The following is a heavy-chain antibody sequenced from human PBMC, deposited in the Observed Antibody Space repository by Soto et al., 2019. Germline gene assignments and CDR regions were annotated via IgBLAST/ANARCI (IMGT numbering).Heavy chain of an antibody. V-gene: IGHV3-74*01. J-gene: IGHJ4*02. CDR1: GFTFRSSW. CDR2: INSDATTK. Sequence: EVQLVESGGGLVQPGGSLRLSCVASGFTFRSSWMHWVRQAPGKGLVWVSRINSDATTKNYAEYAKGRFTIARDTAENTLYLQMASLTAEDPAVYYRARGPTGWSGYDYWGQGPLLTVSS. D-gene: IGHD6-19*01. CDR3: ARGPTGWSGYDY.